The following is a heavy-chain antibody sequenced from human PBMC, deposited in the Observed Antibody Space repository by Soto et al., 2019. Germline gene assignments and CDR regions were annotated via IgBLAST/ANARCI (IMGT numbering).Heavy chain of an antibody. CDR2: MTGSGNII. D-gene: IGHD3-16*01. CDR3: AKPQGVGAPYDYGLDV. Sequence: EVQLLESWGGFVQPGGSLRLSCEASGFTFINYAMSWVRQAPGKGLEWVSGMTGSGNIIVYADSVKGRFTISRDNPNHILYLQMTGLRADDTATYYCAKPQGVGAPYDYGLDVWGQGTQVIVS. V-gene: IGHV3-23*01. CDR1: GFTFINYA. J-gene: IGHJ6*02.